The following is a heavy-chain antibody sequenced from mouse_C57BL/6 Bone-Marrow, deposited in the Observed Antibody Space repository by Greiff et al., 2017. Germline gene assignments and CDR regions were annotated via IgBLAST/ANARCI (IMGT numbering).Heavy chain of an antibody. J-gene: IGHJ3*01. D-gene: IGHD2-3*01. CDR2: ILPGSGST. V-gene: IGHV1-9*01. Sequence: QVQLQQSGAELMKPGASVKLSCKATGYTFTGYWIEWVKQRPGHGLEWIGEILPGSGSTNYNEKFKGKATFTADTSSNTAYMQLSSMTTEDYAIYYCERRVPYDGYYLYWCQGTLVTVSA. CDR1: GYTFTGYW. CDR3: ERRVPYDGYYLY.